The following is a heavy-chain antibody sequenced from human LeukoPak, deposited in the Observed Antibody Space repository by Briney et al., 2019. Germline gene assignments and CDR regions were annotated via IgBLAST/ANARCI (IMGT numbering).Heavy chain of an antibody. J-gene: IGHJ4*02. CDR1: GFTFSSYG. CDR3: ARLSGEVTVFDY. CDR2: IKKDGSAK. Sequence: PGGSLRLSCAASGFTFSSYGMHWVRQAPGKGLEWVATIKKDGSAKYYVDSVKGRFTISRDNAENSLFLQMSSLRAEDTAVYYCARLSGEVTVFDYWGQGTLVTVSS. V-gene: IGHV3-7*01. D-gene: IGHD2-21*02.